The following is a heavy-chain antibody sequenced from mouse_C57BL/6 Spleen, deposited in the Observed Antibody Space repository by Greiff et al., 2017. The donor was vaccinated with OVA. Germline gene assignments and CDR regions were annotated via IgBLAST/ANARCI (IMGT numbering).Heavy chain of an antibody. CDR3: ALYSNYCFDY. V-gene: IGHV14-2*01. CDR1: GFNIKDYY. J-gene: IGHJ2*01. Sequence: VQLQQSGAELVKPGASVKLSCTASGFNIKDYYMHWVKQRTEQGLEWIGRIDPEDGEPKYAPKFQGKATITADTSSNTAYLQLSSLTSEDTAVYYCALYSNYCFDYWGQGTTLTVSS. D-gene: IGHD2-5*01. CDR2: IDPEDGEP.